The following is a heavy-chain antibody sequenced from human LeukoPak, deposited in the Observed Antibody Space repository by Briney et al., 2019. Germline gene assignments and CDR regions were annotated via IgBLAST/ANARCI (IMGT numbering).Heavy chain of an antibody. D-gene: IGHD1-26*01. CDR3: SSDPGIANGIDI. Sequence: GGSLRLSCAASGFTFSSYAMSWVRQAPGKGLEWVSAISGSGGSTYYADSVKGRFTISRDTSKNTLNLQMNSLRVDDAAVYYCSSDPGIANGIDIWGQGTTVTVSS. CDR2: ISGSGGST. J-gene: IGHJ6*02. V-gene: IGHV3-23*01. CDR1: GFTFSSYA.